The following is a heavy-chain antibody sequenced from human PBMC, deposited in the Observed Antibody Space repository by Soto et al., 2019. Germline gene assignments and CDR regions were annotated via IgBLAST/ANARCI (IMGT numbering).Heavy chain of an antibody. CDR2: ILSKAGNYAT. CDR1: GFIFSGSA. V-gene: IGHV3-73*01. J-gene: IGHJ4*02. Sequence: EVQLVESGGGLVQPGGSLQLSCAASGFIFSGSAVHWVRQASGKGLEWVGRILSKAGNYATAYPASMKGRFTISRDDSENTAFLQMNSLTTEDTAVYYCIRGGSPYYYDYWGQGTLVAVSS. CDR3: IRGGSPYYYDY.